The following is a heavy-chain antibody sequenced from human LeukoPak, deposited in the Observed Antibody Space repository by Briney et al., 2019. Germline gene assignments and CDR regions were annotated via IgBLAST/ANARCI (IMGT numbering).Heavy chain of an antibody. Sequence: PSETLSLTCTVSGDSISRSSYWGWIRQSPGKGLEWIGTIYHSGSTYYNPSLKSRVTMSADTSTNQLSLRLRSVTAADTAVYYCACTLGYCSVTSCHAPLDPWGQGILVTVSS. CDR2: IYHSGST. CDR1: GDSISRSSY. J-gene: IGHJ5*02. V-gene: IGHV4-39*01. D-gene: IGHD2-2*03. CDR3: ACTLGYCSVTSCHAPLDP.